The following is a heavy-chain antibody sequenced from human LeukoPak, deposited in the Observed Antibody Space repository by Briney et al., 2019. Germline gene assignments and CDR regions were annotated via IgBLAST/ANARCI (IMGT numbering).Heavy chain of an antibody. J-gene: IGHJ4*02. Sequence: GGSLRLSCAASGFTFSSYSMNWVRQAPGKGLEWVSSISSSSSYIYYADSVKGRFTISRDNAKNSLYLQMNSLRAEDTAVYYCARTPPYCGGDCYDPFDYWGQGTLVTVSS. D-gene: IGHD2-21*01. V-gene: IGHV3-21*01. CDR1: GFTFSSYS. CDR2: ISSSSSYI. CDR3: ARTPPYCGGDCYDPFDY.